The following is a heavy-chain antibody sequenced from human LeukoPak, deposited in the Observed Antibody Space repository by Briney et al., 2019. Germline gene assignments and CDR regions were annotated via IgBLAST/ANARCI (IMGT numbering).Heavy chain of an antibody. D-gene: IGHD6-13*01. V-gene: IGHV3-53*01. CDR1: GFTVSSNY. CDR2: IYSGGST. J-gene: IGHJ4*02. CDR3: AKPLIAAAGTIDY. Sequence: GGSLRLSCAASGFTVSSNYMSWVRQAPGKGLEWVSVIYSGGSTYYADSVKGRFTISRDNSKNTLYLQMNSLRAEDTAVYYCAKPLIAAAGTIDYWGQGTLVTVSS.